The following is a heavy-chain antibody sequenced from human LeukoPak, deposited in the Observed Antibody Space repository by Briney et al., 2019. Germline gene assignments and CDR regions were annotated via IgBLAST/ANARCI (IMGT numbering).Heavy chain of an antibody. J-gene: IGHJ6*02. Sequence: PSETLSLTCTVSGGSISSYYWSWIRLPPGKGLEWIGYIYYSGSTNYNPSLKSRVTISVDTSKNQFSLKLSSVTAADTAVYYCAREPLDYYYGMDVWGQGATVTVSS. V-gene: IGHV4-59*01. CDR3: AREPLDYYYGMDV. CDR2: IYYSGST. CDR1: GGSISSYY.